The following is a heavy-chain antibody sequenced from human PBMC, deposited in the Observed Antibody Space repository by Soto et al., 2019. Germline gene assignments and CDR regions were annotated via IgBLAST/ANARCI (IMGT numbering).Heavy chain of an antibody. D-gene: IGHD1-26*01. CDR3: ARDRQWELLLSYYFDY. CDR1: GYTFTSYY. Sequence: ASVKVSCKASGYTFTSYYMHWVRQAPGQGLEWMGIINPSGGSTSYAQKFQGRVTMTRDTSTSTVYMELSSLRSEDTAVYYCARDRQWELLLSYYFDYWGQGTLVTVSS. CDR2: INPSGGST. V-gene: IGHV1-46*01. J-gene: IGHJ4*02.